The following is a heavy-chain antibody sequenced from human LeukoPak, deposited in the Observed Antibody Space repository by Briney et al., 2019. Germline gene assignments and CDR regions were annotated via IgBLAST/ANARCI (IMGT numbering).Heavy chain of an antibody. V-gene: IGHV1-2*02. Sequence: GASVKVSCKASGYTFTGYYMHWVRQAPGQGLEWMGWINPNSGGTNYAQKFQGRVTMTRDTSISTAYMELSRLRSEDTAVYYCARDRDSSSPDAFDIWGQGTMVTVSS. D-gene: IGHD6-6*01. J-gene: IGHJ3*02. CDR2: INPNSGGT. CDR3: ARDRDSSSPDAFDI. CDR1: GYTFTGYY.